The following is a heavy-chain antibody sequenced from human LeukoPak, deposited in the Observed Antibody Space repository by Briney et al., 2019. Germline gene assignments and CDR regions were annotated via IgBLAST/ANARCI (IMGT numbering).Heavy chain of an antibody. CDR2: ISASGDVT. Sequence: GGSLRLSCAASRFSFSAYPMGWVRRAPGKGLEWVSGISASGDVTFHADPVKGRFTISRDNSKNTLYLQMNSLRAEDTAEYYCAKDPRRGSWYFDYWGQGTLVTVSS. V-gene: IGHV3-23*01. D-gene: IGHD3-10*01. CDR3: AKDPRRGSWYFDY. CDR1: RFSFSAYP. J-gene: IGHJ4*02.